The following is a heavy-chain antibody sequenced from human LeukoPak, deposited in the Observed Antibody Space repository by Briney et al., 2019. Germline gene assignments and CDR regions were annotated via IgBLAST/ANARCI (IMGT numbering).Heavy chain of an antibody. CDR1: GFTFSRYA. D-gene: IGHD5-18*01. CDR3: AKTRSIEYTYGKFDY. J-gene: IGHJ4*02. Sequence: GGSPRLSCAASGFTFSRYAMSWVRQAPGKGLEWVSGITNSGGSTYYADSVKGRFTISRDNSKNTLYLQMNSLRADDTAVYYCAKTRSIEYTYGKFDYWGQGTLVTVSS. CDR2: ITNSGGST. V-gene: IGHV3-23*01.